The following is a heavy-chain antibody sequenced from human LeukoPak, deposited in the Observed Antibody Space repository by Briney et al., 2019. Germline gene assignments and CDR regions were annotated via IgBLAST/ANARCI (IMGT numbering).Heavy chain of an antibody. J-gene: IGHJ4*02. CDR1: AFTVSSNY. Sequence: GGSLRLSCAASAFTVSSNYMSWVRQAPGKGLEWVSVIYSGGSTYYADSVKGRFTISRDNSKNTLYLQMNSLRAEDTAVYYCARDRLAVAGREYYFDYWGQGTLVTVSS. D-gene: IGHD6-19*01. CDR2: IYSGGST. CDR3: ARDRLAVAGREYYFDY. V-gene: IGHV3-53*01.